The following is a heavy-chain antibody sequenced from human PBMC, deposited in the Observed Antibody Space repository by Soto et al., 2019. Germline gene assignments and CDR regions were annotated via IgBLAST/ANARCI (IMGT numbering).Heavy chain of an antibody. J-gene: IGHJ4*02. CDR2: INPSGGYT. CDR3: AKPNSDRLSYGSFNY. V-gene: IGHV1-46*01. Sequence: ASVKVSCKASGYTFSSYYMNWVRQAPGQGLEWLGIINPSGGYTTYAQRFLGRVTMTSDTSTSTVHMELGSLTSEDTALYYCAKPNSDRLSYGSFNYWGQGTLVTVSS. CDR1: GYTFSSYY. D-gene: IGHD3-16*02.